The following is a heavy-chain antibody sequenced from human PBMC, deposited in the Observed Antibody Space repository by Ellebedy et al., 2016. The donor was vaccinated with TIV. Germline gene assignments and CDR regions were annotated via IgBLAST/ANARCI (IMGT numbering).Heavy chain of an antibody. CDR2: ISSNGRHI. CDR3: AREFDIGQPSAFDY. Sequence: GESLKISCAVSGFIFSTYTMNWVRQAPGKGLEWVSSISSNGRHIYYADSVRARFAISRDNAGGSLWLQMTSLRAEDTALYYCAREFDIGQPSAFDYWGQGILVTVSS. CDR1: GFIFSTYT. J-gene: IGHJ4*02. V-gene: IGHV3-21*01. D-gene: IGHD2-15*01.